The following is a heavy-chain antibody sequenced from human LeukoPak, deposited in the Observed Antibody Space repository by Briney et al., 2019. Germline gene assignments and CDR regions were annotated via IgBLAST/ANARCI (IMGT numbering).Heavy chain of an antibody. Sequence: GESLKISCKGSGYSFTSYWIGWVRQMPGKGLEWMGIIYPGDSDTRYSPSFQGQVTISADKSISTAYLQWSSLKASDTAMYYCAITYYYDSSGPWNRVGYFDYWGQGTLVTVSS. V-gene: IGHV5-51*01. J-gene: IGHJ4*02. CDR2: IYPGDSDT. CDR3: AITYYYDSSGPWNRVGYFDY. D-gene: IGHD3-22*01. CDR1: GYSFTSYW.